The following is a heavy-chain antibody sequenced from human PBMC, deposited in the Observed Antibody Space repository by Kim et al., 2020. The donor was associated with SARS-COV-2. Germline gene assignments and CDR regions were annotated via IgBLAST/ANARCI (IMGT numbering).Heavy chain of an antibody. CDR3: ARDQGGYSYGYYYYGMDV. Sequence: SVKVSCKASGGTFSSYAISWVRQAPGQGLEWMGRIIPILGIANYAQKFQGRVTITADKSTSTAYMELSSLRSEDTAVYYCARDQGGYSYGYYYYGMDVWGQGTTVTVSS. CDR1: GGTFSSYA. J-gene: IGHJ6*02. D-gene: IGHD5-18*01. CDR2: IIPILGIA. V-gene: IGHV1-69*04.